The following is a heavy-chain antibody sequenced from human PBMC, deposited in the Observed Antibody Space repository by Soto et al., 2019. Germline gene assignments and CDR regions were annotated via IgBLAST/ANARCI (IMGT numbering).Heavy chain of an antibody. Sequence: QVTLKESGPVLVKPTETLTLTCTVSGFSLSNARMGVSWIRQPPGKALEWLAHIFSNDEKSYSTSLKSRLTISKDTSKSQVVLTMTNMDPVDTATYYCARIRGCYDSSGLLRWRYYFDYWGQGTLVTVSS. J-gene: IGHJ4*02. CDR3: ARIRGCYDSSGLLRWRYYFDY. V-gene: IGHV2-26*01. D-gene: IGHD3-22*01. CDR2: IFSNDEK. CDR1: GFSLSNARMG.